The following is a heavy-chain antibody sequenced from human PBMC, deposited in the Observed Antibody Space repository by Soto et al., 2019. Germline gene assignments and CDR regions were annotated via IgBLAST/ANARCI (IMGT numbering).Heavy chain of an antibody. CDR3: SRVDPSAKSPDP. Sequence: PGGSLRLSCTVSAGSEFSFSDQYMDWVRQAPGKGLEWVVRSRNRVNNLSTAYAASVQGRFTISRDESKNTVYLQMNSLKTDDTAVYYCSRVDPSAKSPDPWGQGTPVTVSS. V-gene: IGHV3-72*01. CDR1: EFSFSDQY. D-gene: IGHD2-15*01. J-gene: IGHJ5*02. CDR2: SRNRVNNLST.